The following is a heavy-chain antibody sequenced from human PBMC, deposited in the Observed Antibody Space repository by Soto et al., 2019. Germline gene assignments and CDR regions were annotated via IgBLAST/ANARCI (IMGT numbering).Heavy chain of an antibody. D-gene: IGHD2-21*02. V-gene: IGHV3-7*01. CDR3: PRHCHSCIAV. J-gene: IGHJ6*03. CDR2: MNPDGSTK. CDR1: GFTFSNSW. Sequence: EAQLVESGGGLVQPGGSLRLSCAASGFTFSNSWMTWVRQTPGKGLEWVANMNPDGSTKNYVDSVKGRFTISRDNAQNSLYLKINSRRAENTVVFYWPRHCHSCIAVGGRGTTATVPS.